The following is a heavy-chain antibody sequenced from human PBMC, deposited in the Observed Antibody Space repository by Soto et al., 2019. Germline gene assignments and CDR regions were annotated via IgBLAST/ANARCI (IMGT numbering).Heavy chain of an antibody. CDR1: GFTFSSYS. D-gene: IGHD2-2*01. Sequence: GGSLRLSCAASGFTFSSYSMNWVRQAPGKGLEWVSSISSSSSYIYYADSVKGRFTISRDNAKNSLYLQMNSLRAEDTAVYYCARDIVVVPAAMGWFDPWGQGTLVTVSS. J-gene: IGHJ5*02. CDR3: ARDIVVVPAAMGWFDP. CDR2: ISSSSSYI. V-gene: IGHV3-21*01.